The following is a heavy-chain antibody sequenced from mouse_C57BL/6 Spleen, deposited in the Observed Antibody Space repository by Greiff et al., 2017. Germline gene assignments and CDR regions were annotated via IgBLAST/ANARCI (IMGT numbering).Heavy chain of an antibody. CDR1: GFTFSSYA. Sequence: EVKLMESGGGLVKPGGSLKLSCAASGFTFSSYAMSWVRQTPEKRLEWVATISDGGSYTYYPDNVKGRFTISRDNAKNNLYLQMSHLKSEDTAMYYCARDRAGEYDRAMDYWGQGTSVTVSS. CDR3: ARDRAGEYDRAMDY. V-gene: IGHV5-4*01. D-gene: IGHD2-14*01. CDR2: ISDGGSYT. J-gene: IGHJ4*01.